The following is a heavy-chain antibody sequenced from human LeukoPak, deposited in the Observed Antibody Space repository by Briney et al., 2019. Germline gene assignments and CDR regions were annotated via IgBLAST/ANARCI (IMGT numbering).Heavy chain of an antibody. D-gene: IGHD2-2*01. V-gene: IGHV3-30*02. CDR3: AKDVPAAYFDY. CDR1: GFTFSNYG. CDR2: VRYDESTK. J-gene: IGHJ4*02. Sequence: GGSLRLSCTASGFTFSNYGMHWVRQAPGKVLEWVAFVRYDESTKFYADSVKGRFTISRDNSKTTLYLQMNSLRAEDTAVYYCAKDVPAAYFDYWGQGTLVTVSS.